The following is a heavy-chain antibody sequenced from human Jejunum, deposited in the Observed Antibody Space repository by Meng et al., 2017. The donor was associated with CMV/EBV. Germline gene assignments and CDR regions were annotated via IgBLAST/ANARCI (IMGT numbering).Heavy chain of an antibody. CDR2: ISAYNGNT. Sequence: SCFPCATLCTSWVRQAPAQELEWIGWISAYNGNTYYAQKLQGRVTMTTDTSTSTAYMVLRSLRSDDTAVYYCARDFPASGALFFDYWGQGTLVTVSS. CDR1: CFPCATLC. V-gene: IGHV1-18*01. CDR3: ARDFPASGALFFDY. J-gene: IGHJ4*02. D-gene: IGHD6-13*01.